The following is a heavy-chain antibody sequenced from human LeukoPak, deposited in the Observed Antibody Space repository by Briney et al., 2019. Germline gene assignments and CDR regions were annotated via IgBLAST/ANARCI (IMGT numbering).Heavy chain of an antibody. Sequence: GGSLRLSCVASGVPFSRCDTHWVRQAPGKGLEWVAVIWYDGTSKDYADSVKGRFTFSRDNSKNTLYLQMNSLTVEDTAVYYCARSQSSSLIDYWGQGTLVTVSS. CDR1: GVPFSRCD. D-gene: IGHD6-13*01. J-gene: IGHJ4*02. V-gene: IGHV3-33*08. CDR3: ARSQSSSLIDY. CDR2: IWYDGTSK.